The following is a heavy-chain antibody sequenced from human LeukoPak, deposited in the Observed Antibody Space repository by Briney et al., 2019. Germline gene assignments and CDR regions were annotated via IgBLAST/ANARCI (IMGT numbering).Heavy chain of an antibody. CDR3: ARSFDYGGNFENWFDP. Sequence: TSETLSLTCTVSGGSISSYYWSWIRQPPGKGLEWIGYIYYSGSTNYNPSLKSRVTISVDTSKNQFSLKLSSVTAADTAVYYCARSFDYGGNFENWFDPWGQGTLVTVSS. J-gene: IGHJ5*02. V-gene: IGHV4-59*01. CDR1: GGSISSYY. CDR2: IYYSGST. D-gene: IGHD4-23*01.